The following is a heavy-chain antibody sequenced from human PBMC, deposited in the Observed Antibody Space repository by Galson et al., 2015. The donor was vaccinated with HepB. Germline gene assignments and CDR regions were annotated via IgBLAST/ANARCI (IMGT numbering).Heavy chain of an antibody. J-gene: IGHJ3*02. Sequence: SLRLSCAASGFTFSSYAMHWVRQAPGKGLEWVAVISYDGSNKYYADSVKGRFTISRDNSKNTLYLQMNSLRAEDTAVYYCARDNPGGGITMIVVPTVWAFDIRGQGTMVTVSS. CDR1: GFTFSSYA. CDR3: ARDNPGGGITMIVVPTVWAFDI. D-gene: IGHD3-22*01. CDR2: ISYDGSNK. V-gene: IGHV3-30-3*01.